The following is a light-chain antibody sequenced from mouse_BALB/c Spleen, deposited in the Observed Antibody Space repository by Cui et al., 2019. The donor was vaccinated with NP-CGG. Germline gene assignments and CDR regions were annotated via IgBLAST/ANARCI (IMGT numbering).Light chain of an antibody. CDR3: ALWYSNHWV. CDR1: TGAVTTSNY. Sequence: VVTQETAPTTSPGETVTLTCRSSTGAVTTSNYANWVQEKPDHLFTGLIGGTNNRVPGVPARFSGSLIGDKAALTITGAQTEDEAIYFCALWYSNHWVFGGGTKLTVL. J-gene: IGLJ1*01. V-gene: IGLV1*01. CDR2: GTN.